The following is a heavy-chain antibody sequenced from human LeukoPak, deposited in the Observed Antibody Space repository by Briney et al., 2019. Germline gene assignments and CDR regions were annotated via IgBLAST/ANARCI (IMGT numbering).Heavy chain of an antibody. CDR2: INPSGGST. CDR1: GYTFTSYY. J-gene: IGHJ1*01. CDR3: ARDGDIVVVPAAIRPQSAEYFQH. Sequence: ASVKVSCKASGYTFTSYYMHWVRQAPGQGLEWMGIINPSGGSTSYAQKFQGRVTMTRDMSTSTVYMELSSLRSEDTAVYYCARDGDIVVVPAAIRPQSAEYFQHWGQGTLVTVSS. D-gene: IGHD2-2*02. V-gene: IGHV1-46*01.